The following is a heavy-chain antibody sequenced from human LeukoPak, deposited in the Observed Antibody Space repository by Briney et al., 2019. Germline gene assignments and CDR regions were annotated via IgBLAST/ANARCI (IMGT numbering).Heavy chain of an antibody. J-gene: IGHJ4*02. CDR2: IIGSGGST. Sequence: PGGSLRLSCAASGFTFSSYAMSWVRQAPGKGLEWVSAIIGSGGSTYYADSVKGRFTISRDNSKNTLYLQMNSLKAEDTAVYYCAKGQSASIAAAARGVDYWGQGPLVTVSS. CDR1: GFTFSSYA. CDR3: AKGQSASIAAAARGVDY. D-gene: IGHD6-13*01. V-gene: IGHV3-23*01.